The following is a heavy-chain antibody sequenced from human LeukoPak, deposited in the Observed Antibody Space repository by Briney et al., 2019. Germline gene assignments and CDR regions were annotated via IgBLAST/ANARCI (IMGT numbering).Heavy chain of an antibody. J-gene: IGHJ4*02. V-gene: IGHV4-34*01. D-gene: IGHD5-18*01. CDR1: GGSLSGYY. Sequence: PLETLSLTCAVYGGSLSGYYWSWIRQPPGKGLEWIGEINHSGSTNYNPSLKTRVTISVDTSKNKFSLKLSSVTAADTAVYYCVRGGPFLIQLWDYYFDYWGQGTLVTVSS. CDR2: INHSGST. CDR3: VRGGPFLIQLWDYYFDY.